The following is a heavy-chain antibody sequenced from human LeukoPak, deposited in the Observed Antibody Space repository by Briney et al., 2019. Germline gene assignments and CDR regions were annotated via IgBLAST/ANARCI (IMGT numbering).Heavy chain of an antibody. Sequence: GGSLRLSCTASGFTFSDYVMSWVRQAPGKGLEWVGFIRSKAYGGTTEYAASVKGRFTISRDDPKGIAYLQMDSLKTEDIAVYYCTTYFEGDWGQGTLVTVSS. D-gene: IGHD2-8*01. CDR3: TTYFEGD. V-gene: IGHV3-49*04. CDR2: IRSKAYGGTT. J-gene: IGHJ4*02. CDR1: GFTFSDYV.